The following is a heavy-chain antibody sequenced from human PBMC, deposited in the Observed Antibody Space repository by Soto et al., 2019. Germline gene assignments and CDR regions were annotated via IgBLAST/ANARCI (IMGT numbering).Heavy chain of an antibody. CDR3: ARVGVGTSGGRYFDY. V-gene: IGHV4-31*03. D-gene: IGHD2-15*01. CDR2: IFYTGQT. J-gene: IGHJ4*02. CDR1: GGSVNSGDFY. Sequence: TLSLTCSVSGGSVNSGDFYWSWIRQRPGEGLEWIGHIFYTGQTYYNPSLKSRAALLVDTSKSQFSLKLISVTAADTAVSYCARVGVGTSGGRYFDYWGQGTLVTVSS.